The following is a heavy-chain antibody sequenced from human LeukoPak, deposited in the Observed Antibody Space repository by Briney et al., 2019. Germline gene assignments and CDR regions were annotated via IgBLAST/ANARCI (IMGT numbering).Heavy chain of an antibody. D-gene: IGHD1-26*01. V-gene: IGHV3-30*01. CDR1: GFTFSSYA. Sequence: GGSLRLPCAASGFTFSSYAMHWVRQAPGKGLEWVAVISYDGSNKYYADSVKGRFTISRDNSKNTLYLQMNSLRAEDTAVYYCARGGATPFIFDYWGQGTLVTVSS. CDR2: ISYDGSNK. CDR3: ARGGATPFIFDY. J-gene: IGHJ4*02.